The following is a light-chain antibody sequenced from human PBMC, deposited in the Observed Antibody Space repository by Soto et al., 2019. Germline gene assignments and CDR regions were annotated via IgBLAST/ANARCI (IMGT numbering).Light chain of an antibody. Sequence: QSALTQPASVSGSPGQSITISCTGTSSDVGGYNYVSWYQQHPGKAPKLMIYDVSNRPSGVSNRFSGSKSGNTASLTISGPQAEDEADYYCSSYTSSSPYVFGTGTKLTVL. J-gene: IGLJ1*01. CDR2: DVS. CDR1: SSDVGGYNY. CDR3: SSYTSSSPYV. V-gene: IGLV2-14*01.